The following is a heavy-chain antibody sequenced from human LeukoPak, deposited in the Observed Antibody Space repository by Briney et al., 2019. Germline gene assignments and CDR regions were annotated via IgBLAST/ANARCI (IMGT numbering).Heavy chain of an antibody. CDR1: GFTFSSYA. CDR2: ISSNGGST. J-gene: IGHJ4*02. Sequence: GGSLRLSCSASGFTFSSYAMHWVRQAPGKGLEYVSAISSNGGSTYYADSVKGRFTISRGNSKNTLYLQMSSLRAEDTAVYYCVKGNVLRYFDWPAPFDYWGQGTLVTVSS. V-gene: IGHV3-64D*06. D-gene: IGHD3-9*01. CDR3: VKGNVLRYFDWPAPFDY.